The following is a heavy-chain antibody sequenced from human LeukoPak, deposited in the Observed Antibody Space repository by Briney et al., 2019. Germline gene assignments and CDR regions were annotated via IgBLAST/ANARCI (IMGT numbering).Heavy chain of an antibody. CDR2: ISSSGSTM. CDR3: ARDPPPDYGDYFDY. V-gene: IGHV3-48*03. CDR1: GFTFSSYE. Sequence: PGGSLRLSCAASGFTFSSYEMNWVHQAPGKGLEWVSYISSSGSTMYYADSVKGRFTISRDNAKNSLYLQMNSLRAEDTAVYYCARDPPPDYGDYFDYWGQGTLVTVSS. D-gene: IGHD4-17*01. J-gene: IGHJ4*02.